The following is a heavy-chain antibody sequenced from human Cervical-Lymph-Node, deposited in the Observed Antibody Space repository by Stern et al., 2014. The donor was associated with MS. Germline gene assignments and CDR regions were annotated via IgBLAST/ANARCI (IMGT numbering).Heavy chain of an antibody. Sequence: VQLLESGPGLVKPSQTLSLTCTVSGGSINNGDYYWSWIRQHPGKGLECIGYLFYSGSTYYNPSLKSRATISEDTSKNQFSLNLHSVTAADTAVYYCTSSRYEFWSGYRKAFYFDYWGQGAMVTVSS. V-gene: IGHV4-31*03. CDR3: TSSRYEFWSGYRKAFYFDY. CDR1: GGSINNGDYY. CDR2: LFYSGST. J-gene: IGHJ4*02. D-gene: IGHD3-3*01.